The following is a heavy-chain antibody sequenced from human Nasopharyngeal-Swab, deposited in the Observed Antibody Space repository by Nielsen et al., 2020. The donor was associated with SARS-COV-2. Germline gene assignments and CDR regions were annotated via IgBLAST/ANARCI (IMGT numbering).Heavy chain of an antibody. CDR1: GGSISSRSYY. CDR3: AKDGATGWFDP. CDR2: IYSSGDT. J-gene: IGHJ5*02. Sequence: SETLSLTCSVSGGSISSRSYYWVWIRQAPGKGREWIGSIYSSGDTYYNPPRKSRVTMFMDTSKNQFSLKLRSVTAADTAVYYCAKDGATGWFDPWGQGTLVTVSS. V-gene: IGHV4-39*07.